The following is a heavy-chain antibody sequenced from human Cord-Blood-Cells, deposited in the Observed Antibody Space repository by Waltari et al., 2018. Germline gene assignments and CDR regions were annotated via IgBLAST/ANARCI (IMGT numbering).Heavy chain of an antibody. CDR1: GYPFTGYD. D-gene: IGHD2-2*01. Sequence: QVQLVQSGAEEKKPGASVKVSCKAYGYPFTGYDLHWVRPAPGKGLEWMGRINPNSGGTNYAQKFQGRVTMTRDTSISTAYMELSRLRSDDTVVYYGARSNCSSTSCYYFDYWGQGTLVTVSS. CDR2: INPNSGGT. J-gene: IGHJ4*02. CDR3: ARSNCSSTSCYYFDY. V-gene: IGHV1-2*05.